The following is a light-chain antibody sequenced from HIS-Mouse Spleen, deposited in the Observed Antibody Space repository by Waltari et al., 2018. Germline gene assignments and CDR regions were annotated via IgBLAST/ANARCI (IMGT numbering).Light chain of an antibody. CDR1: SPNIGSHY. V-gene: IGLV1-47*01. Sequence: QSVLTQPPSASGTPGQRVTISCSGSSPNIGSHYVYWYQQLPGTAPKLLIYRNNPRPSGVPDRFSGSKSGTSASLAISGLRSEDEADYYCAAWDDSLSGPVFGGGTKLTVL. CDR2: RNN. CDR3: AAWDDSLSGPV. J-gene: IGLJ3*02.